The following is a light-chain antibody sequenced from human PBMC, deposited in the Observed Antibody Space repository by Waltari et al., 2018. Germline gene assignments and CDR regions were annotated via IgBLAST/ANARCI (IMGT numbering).Light chain of an antibody. CDR2: DVS. J-gene: IGLJ2*01. V-gene: IGLV2-23*02. CDR1: SSDVGGYNY. Sequence: ISCTGTSSDVGGYNYVSWYQQHPGKAPKLMIYDVSKRPSGVSNRFSGSKSGNTASLTISGLQAEDEADYYCCSYAGSSTLVFGGGTKLTVL. CDR3: CSYAGSSTLV.